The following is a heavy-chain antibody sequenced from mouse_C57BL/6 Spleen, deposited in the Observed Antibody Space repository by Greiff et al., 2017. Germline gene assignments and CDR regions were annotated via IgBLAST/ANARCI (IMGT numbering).Heavy chain of an antibody. Sequence: EVKLMESGGDLVKPGGSLKLSCAASGFTFSSYGMAWVRQTPDKRLEWVATISSGGSYTYYPDSVKGRFTISRDNAKNTLYLQMSSLKSEDTAMYYCSRHVLKGVSSPFDYWGQDTTLTVSS. CDR3: SRHVLKGVSSPFDY. D-gene: IGHD1-1*01. CDR2: ISSGGSYT. J-gene: IGHJ2*01. CDR1: GFTFSSYG. V-gene: IGHV5-6*02.